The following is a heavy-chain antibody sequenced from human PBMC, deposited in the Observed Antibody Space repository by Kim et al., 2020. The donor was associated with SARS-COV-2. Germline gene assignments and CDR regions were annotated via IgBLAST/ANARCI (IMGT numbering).Heavy chain of an antibody. CDR3: ARGSDSGSYYGIDY. CDR1: GGSFSGYY. D-gene: IGHD1-26*01. CDR2: INHSGST. V-gene: IGHV4-34*01. J-gene: IGHJ4*02. Sequence: SETLSLTCAVYGGSFSGYYWSWIRQPPGKGLEWIGEINHSGSTNYNPSLKSRVTISVDTSKNQFSLKLSSVTAADTAVYYCARGSDSGSYYGIDYWGQGTLVTVSS.